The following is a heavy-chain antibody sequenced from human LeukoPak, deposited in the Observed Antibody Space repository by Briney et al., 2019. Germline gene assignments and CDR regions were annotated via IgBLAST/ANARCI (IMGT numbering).Heavy chain of an antibody. CDR1: GGSISSYY. V-gene: IGHV4-59*01. CDR3: ARDVVAAAGTWDY. Sequence: SETLSLTCTVSGGSISSYYWSWLRQPPGKGLEYIGYTHYSGATNYNPSLKSRVTISLDTSGNQFSLKLSSVTAADTAVYYCARDVVAAAGTWDYWGQGTLVTVSS. CDR2: THYSGAT. D-gene: IGHD6-13*01. J-gene: IGHJ4*02.